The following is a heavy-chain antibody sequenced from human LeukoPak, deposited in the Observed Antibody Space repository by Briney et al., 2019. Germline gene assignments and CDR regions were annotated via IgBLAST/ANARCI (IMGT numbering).Heavy chain of an antibody. CDR3: ARDSAWSFDY. CDR1: GYTFTTYD. CDR2: TNPKSGYT. V-gene: IGHV1-8*01. J-gene: IGHJ4*02. Sequence: ASVKVSCKASGYTFTTYDMNWVRQATGQGLEWMGWTNPKSGYTGYAQKFQGRVTMSRDTSTSTAYMELNSLRAEDTAVYYCARDSAWSFDYWGQGTLVTVSS. D-gene: IGHD2-8*02.